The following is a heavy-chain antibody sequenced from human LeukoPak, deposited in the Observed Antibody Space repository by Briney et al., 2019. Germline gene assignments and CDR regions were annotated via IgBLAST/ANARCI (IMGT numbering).Heavy chain of an antibody. CDR1: GFTFSSYA. CDR3: ARDLIGYCSSTSCYPI. J-gene: IGHJ3*02. Sequence: GGSLRLSCAASGFTFSSYAMSWVRQAPGKGLEWVSAISGSGGSTYYADSVKGRFTISRDNSKNTLYLQMNSLRAEDTAVYYCARDLIGYCSSTSCYPIWGQGTMVTVSS. V-gene: IGHV3-23*01. CDR2: ISGSGGST. D-gene: IGHD2-2*01.